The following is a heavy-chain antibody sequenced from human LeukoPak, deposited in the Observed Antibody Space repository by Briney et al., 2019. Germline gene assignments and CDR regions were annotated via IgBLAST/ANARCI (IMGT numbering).Heavy chain of an antibody. CDR3: ATGPREYDYVWGSYRANWFDP. J-gene: IGHJ5*02. CDR2: ISAYNGNT. Sequence: GASVKVSCKASGYTFTSYGISWVRQAPGQGHEWMGWISAYNGNTNYAQKLQGRVTMTTDTSTSTAYMELRSLRSDDTAVYYCATGPREYDYVWGSYRANWFDPWGQGTLVTVSS. V-gene: IGHV1-18*01. D-gene: IGHD3-16*02. CDR1: GYTFTSYG.